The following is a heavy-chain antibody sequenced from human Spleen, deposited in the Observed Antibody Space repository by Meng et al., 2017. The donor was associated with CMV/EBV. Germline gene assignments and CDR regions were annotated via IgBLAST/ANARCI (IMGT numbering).Heavy chain of an antibody. CDR1: GGSISSAGYH. CDR3: ARVGPTGWFDP. D-gene: IGHD1-1*01. CDR2: IHHSGNT. Sequence: CPFSGGSISSAGYHWIWIRQPPGKGLEYLGYIHHSGNTYYNPSFKSRLAMSVDTSKNQFSLRVNSMTVADTAVYFCARVGPTGWFDPWGQGTLVTVSS. J-gene: IGHJ5*02. V-gene: IGHV4-30-4*08.